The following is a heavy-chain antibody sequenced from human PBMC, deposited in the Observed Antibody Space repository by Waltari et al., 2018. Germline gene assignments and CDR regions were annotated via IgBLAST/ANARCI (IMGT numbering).Heavy chain of an antibody. V-gene: IGHV4-4*07. CDR3: ARDSSSGWYENERALDY. CDR1: GGSISSYY. D-gene: IGHD6-19*01. J-gene: IGHJ4*02. Sequence: QVQLQESGPGLVKPSETLSLTCTVSGGSISSYYWGWIRQPAGKGLEWIGRIYTSGSTNYNPSLKSRVTMSVDTSKNQLSLKLSSVTAADTAVYYCARDSSSGWYENERALDYWGQGTLVTVSS. CDR2: IYTSGST.